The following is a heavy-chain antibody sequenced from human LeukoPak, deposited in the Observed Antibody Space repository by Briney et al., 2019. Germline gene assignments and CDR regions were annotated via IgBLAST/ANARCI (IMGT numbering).Heavy chain of an antibody. Sequence: GGSLRLSCAASGFTFSSYAMHWVRQAPGKGLEYVSAISSNGGSTYYANPVKGRFTISRDNSKNTLYLQMGSLRAEDMAVYYCARGLVPKKTYYYYYGMDVWGQGTTVTVSS. CDR1: GFTFSSYA. CDR2: ISSNGGST. D-gene: IGHD6-13*01. CDR3: ARGLVPKKTYYYYYGMDV. V-gene: IGHV3-64*01. J-gene: IGHJ6*02.